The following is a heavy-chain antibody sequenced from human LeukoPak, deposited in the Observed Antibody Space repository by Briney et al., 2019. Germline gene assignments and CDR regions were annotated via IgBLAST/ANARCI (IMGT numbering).Heavy chain of an antibody. CDR3: ARDSGSYKTDAFDI. D-gene: IGHD1-26*01. V-gene: IGHV1-69*13. Sequence: SVKVSCKASGGTFSSYAISWVRQAPGQGLEWMGGIIPIFGTANHAQKFQGRVTITADESTSTAYMELRSLRSDDTAVYYCARDSGSYKTDAFDIWGQGTMVTVSS. CDR2: IIPIFGTA. J-gene: IGHJ3*02. CDR1: GGTFSSYA.